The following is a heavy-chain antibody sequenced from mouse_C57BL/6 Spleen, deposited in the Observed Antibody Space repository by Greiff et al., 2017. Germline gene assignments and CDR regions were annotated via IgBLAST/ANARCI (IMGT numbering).Heavy chain of an antibody. D-gene: IGHD1-1*01. CDR2: ISSGSSTI. V-gene: IGHV5-17*01. CDR3: ARGYYGSSYFDY. J-gene: IGHJ2*01. CDR1: GFTFSDYG. Sequence: DVMLVESGGGLVKPGGSLKLSCAASGFTFSDYGMHWVRQAPEKGLEWVAYISSGSSTIYYADTVKGRFTISRDNAKNTLFLQMTSLRSEDTAMYYCARGYYGSSYFDYWGQGTTLTVSS.